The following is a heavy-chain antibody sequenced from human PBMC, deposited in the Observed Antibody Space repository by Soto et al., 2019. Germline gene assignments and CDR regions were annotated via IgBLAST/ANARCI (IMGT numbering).Heavy chain of an antibody. CDR2: MNPNSGNT. V-gene: IGHV1-8*01. CDR1: GYSFTSYD. J-gene: IGHJ4*02. Sequence: ASVKVSCKASGYSFTSYDINWVRQATGQGLEWIGWMNPNSGNTAYAQKFQGRVTMTRDTSISTAYLDLSSLRSEDTAVYYCARACGGSCYGSFDYWGQGNLGTVSS. D-gene: IGHD2-15*01. CDR3: ARACGGSCYGSFDY.